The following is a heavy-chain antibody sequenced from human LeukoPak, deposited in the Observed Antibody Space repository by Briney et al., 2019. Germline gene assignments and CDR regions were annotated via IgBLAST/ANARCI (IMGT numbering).Heavy chain of an antibody. D-gene: IGHD3-3*02. Sequence: GESLKISCKGSGYRFSSFWIAWVRQMPGKGLEWMGIIYPGDSDTRYSPSFRGQVTISADKSISTAYLQWSSLKASDTAMYYCARQDGFAHYYFDSWGQGALVTVSS. CDR3: ARQDGFAHYYFDS. J-gene: IGHJ4*02. CDR2: IYPGDSDT. CDR1: GYRFSSFW. V-gene: IGHV5-51*01.